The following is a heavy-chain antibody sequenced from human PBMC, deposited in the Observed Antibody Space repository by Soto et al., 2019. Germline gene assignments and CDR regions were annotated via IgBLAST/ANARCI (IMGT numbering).Heavy chain of an antibody. CDR2: IWYDGSNK. CDR1: GFTFTSYG. J-gene: IGHJ6*02. D-gene: IGHD3-22*01. V-gene: IGHV3-33*01. CDR3: ARDGRYYYDSSDNYGMDV. Sequence: GKSLKISCAASGFTFTSYGMHWVRQAPGKGLEWVAVIWYDGSNKYSVDSVKGRFTISRDNSKNTVYLQMNSLRAEDTAVYYCARDGRYYYDSSDNYGMDVWGQGTTVTVSS.